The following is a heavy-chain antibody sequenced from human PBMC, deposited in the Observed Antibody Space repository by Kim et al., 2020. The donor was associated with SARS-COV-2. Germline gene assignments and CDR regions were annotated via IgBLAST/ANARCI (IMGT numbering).Heavy chain of an antibody. D-gene: IGHD3-10*01. Sequence: GGSLRLSCAASGFTFSSYSMNWVRQAPGKGLEWVSSISSSSSYIYYADSVKGRFTISRDNAKNSLYLQMNSLRAEDTAVYYCARVQLRFGEFDYWGQGTLVTVSS. CDR1: GFTFSSYS. J-gene: IGHJ4*02. V-gene: IGHV3-21*01. CDR2: ISSSSSYI. CDR3: ARVQLRFGEFDY.